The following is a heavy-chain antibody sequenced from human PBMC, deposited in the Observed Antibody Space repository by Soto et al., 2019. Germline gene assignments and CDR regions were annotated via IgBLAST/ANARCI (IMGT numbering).Heavy chain of an antibody. Sequence: SETLSLTCAVYGGSFSDYFWSWIRQPPGKGLEWIGEINHSGPTYYNPSLKSRVTISVDTSKNQFSLKLSSVTAADTAVYYCARDRQIGVRGWFDPWGQGTLVTVSS. V-gene: IGHV4-34*09. CDR2: INHSGPT. D-gene: IGHD2-21*01. CDR1: GGSFSDYF. CDR3: ARDRQIGVRGWFDP. J-gene: IGHJ5*02.